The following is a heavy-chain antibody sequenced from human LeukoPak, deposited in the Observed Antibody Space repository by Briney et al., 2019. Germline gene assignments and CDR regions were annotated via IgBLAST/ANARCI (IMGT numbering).Heavy chain of an antibody. Sequence: GGSLRLPCAASEFTFSSYWMHWVRQAPGKGLVWVSRIGSDESSIRYADSVKGRFTISRDNAKNTLYLQMNSLRAEDTAVYYCTRGSGGSKFDSWGQGTLVTVSS. J-gene: IGHJ4*02. CDR3: TRGSGGSKFDS. D-gene: IGHD2-15*01. CDR1: EFTFSSYW. CDR2: IGSDESSI. V-gene: IGHV3-74*01.